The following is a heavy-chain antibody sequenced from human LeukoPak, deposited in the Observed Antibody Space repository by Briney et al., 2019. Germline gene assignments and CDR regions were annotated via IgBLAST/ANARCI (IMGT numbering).Heavy chain of an antibody. D-gene: IGHD1-26*01. V-gene: IGHV1-46*01. CDR1: GYTFTSYY. J-gene: IGHJ3*02. Sequence: GASVKVSCKASGYTFTSYYMHWVRQAPGQGLEWMGIINPSGGSTSYAQKFQSRVTMTRDTSTSTVYMELSSLRSEDTAVYYCARDFDMAPGGGSYYDAFDIWGQGTMVTVSS. CDR2: INPSGGST. CDR3: ARDFDMAPGGGSYYDAFDI.